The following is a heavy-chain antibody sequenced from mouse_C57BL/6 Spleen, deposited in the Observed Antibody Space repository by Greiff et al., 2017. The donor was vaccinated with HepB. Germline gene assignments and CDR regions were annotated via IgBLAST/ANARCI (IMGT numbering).Heavy chain of an antibody. Sequence: VQLKESGPGLVKPSQSLSLTCSVTGYSITSGYYWNWIRQFPGNKLEWMGYISYDGSNNYNPSLKNRTSITRDTSNNQFFLKLNSVTTEDTATYYCASIVTTPGYAMDYWGQGTSVTVSS. CDR1: GYSITSGYY. J-gene: IGHJ4*01. V-gene: IGHV3-6*01. CDR3: ASIVTTPGYAMDY. D-gene: IGHD2-12*01. CDR2: ISYDGSN.